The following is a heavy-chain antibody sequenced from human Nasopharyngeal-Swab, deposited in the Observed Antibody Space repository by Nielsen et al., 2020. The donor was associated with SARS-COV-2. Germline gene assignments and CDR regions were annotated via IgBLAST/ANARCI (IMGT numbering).Heavy chain of an antibody. V-gene: IGHV2-5*01. Sequence: WIRQPPGKALEWLALIYWNDDKRYSPSLKNRLTITKETSKNQVVLTMTNMDPVDTATYYCSHRRNLYSSPNFDYWGQGMLVTVSS. D-gene: IGHD6-13*01. J-gene: IGHJ4*02. CDR2: IYWNDDK. CDR3: SHRRNLYSSPNFDY.